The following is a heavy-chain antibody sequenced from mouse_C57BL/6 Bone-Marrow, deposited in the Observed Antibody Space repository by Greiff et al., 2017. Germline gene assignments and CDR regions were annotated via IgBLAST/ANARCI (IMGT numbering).Heavy chain of an antibody. CDR1: GYTFTSYG. CDR3: AGLLRFYWYFDV. Sequence: VQLQQSGAELARPGASVKLSCKASGYTFTSYGISWVKQRTGQGLEWIGEIYPRSGNTYYNETFKGKATLTADKSSSTAYMELRSLTSEDSAVYFCAGLLRFYWYFDVWGTGTTVTVSS. CDR2: IYPRSGNT. V-gene: IGHV1-81*01. J-gene: IGHJ1*03. D-gene: IGHD2-3*01.